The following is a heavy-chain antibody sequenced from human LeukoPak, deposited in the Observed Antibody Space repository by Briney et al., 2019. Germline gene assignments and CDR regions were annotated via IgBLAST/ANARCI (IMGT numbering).Heavy chain of an antibody. CDR3: ARYCSSLSCYSAFGGAIDY. CDR1: GYTFIAYY. CDR2: INPNSGDA. D-gene: IGHD2-15*01. J-gene: IGHJ4*02. Sequence: ASVKVSCKASGYTFIAYYIRWVRRAPGQGLAWMGRINPNSGDANYAQRFQGMVTMTRETSIYPDYMELSRLRSDDTSIYYCARYCSSLSCYSAFGGAIDYWGEGTLVTVSS. V-gene: IGHV1-2*06.